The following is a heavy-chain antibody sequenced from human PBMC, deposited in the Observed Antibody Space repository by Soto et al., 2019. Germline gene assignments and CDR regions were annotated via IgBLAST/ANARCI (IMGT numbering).Heavy chain of an antibody. CDR3: SRSPEVGVRGAY. D-gene: IGHD3-16*01. Sequence: GGSLRLSCRGSGFPLSAYNINWVRQAPGKGLEWVSSITVGSSHIYQPNSMKGRFTISRDDAKNSVYLQIDSLRDEDTALYYCSRSPEVGVRGAYWGQGTRVTVPS. J-gene: IGHJ4*02. V-gene: IGHV3-21*01. CDR2: ITVGSSHI. CDR1: GFPLSAYN.